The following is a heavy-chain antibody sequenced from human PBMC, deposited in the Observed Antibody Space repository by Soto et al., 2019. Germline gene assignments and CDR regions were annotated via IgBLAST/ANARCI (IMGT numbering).Heavy chain of an antibody. J-gene: IGHJ3*02. Sequence: SETLSLTCAVYGGSFSGYYWSWIRQPPGKGLEWIGEINHSGSTKYNPSLKSRFTISVDTSKNQISLKLIPVTTADTAVYYCAACRPQEGSARLHDFDIWGQGTMVTVSS. V-gene: IGHV4-34*01. D-gene: IGHD6-6*01. CDR1: GGSFSGYY. CDR3: AACRPQEGSARLHDFDI. CDR2: INHSGST.